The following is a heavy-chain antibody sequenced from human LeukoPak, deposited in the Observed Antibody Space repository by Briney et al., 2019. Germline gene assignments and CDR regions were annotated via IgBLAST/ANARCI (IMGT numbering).Heavy chain of an antibody. Sequence: GASVKVSCKASGYTFTSYYMHWVRQAPGQGLEWMGWINPNSGGTNYAQKFQGRVTMTRDTSISTAYMELSRLRSDDTAVYYCAREWELGYYDMPGIGARFDPWGQGTLVTVSS. V-gene: IGHV1-2*02. CDR2: INPNSGGT. J-gene: IGHJ5*02. CDR1: GYTFTSYY. CDR3: AREWELGYYDMPGIGARFDP. D-gene: IGHD3-22*01.